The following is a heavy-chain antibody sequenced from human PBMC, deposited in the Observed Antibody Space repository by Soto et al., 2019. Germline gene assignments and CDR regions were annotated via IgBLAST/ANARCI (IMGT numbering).Heavy chain of an antibody. CDR2: ITAYNGNT. Sequence: ASVKVSCXASAYTFTSYGFSWVRQAPGQGLEWMGWITAYNGNTKYAQKLQGRVTMTTDTSTSTAYMELRSLRSDDTAVYYCAREGPNHRLSWGQGTLVTVSS. V-gene: IGHV1-18*01. CDR3: AREGPNHRLS. D-gene: IGHD3-16*02. CDR1: AYTFTSYG. J-gene: IGHJ5*02.